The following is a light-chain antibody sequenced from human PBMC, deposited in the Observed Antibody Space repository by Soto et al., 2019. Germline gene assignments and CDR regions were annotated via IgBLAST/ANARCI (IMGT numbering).Light chain of an antibody. V-gene: IGLV1-51*01. CDR1: SSNIGGNS. CDR3: GSWDSSMSAYV. J-gene: IGLJ1*01. CDR2: DDN. Sequence: PGQKVTISCSGSSSNIGGNSVSWYQQLPGTAPKLLIYDDNKRPSGIPDRFSGSKSGTSATLGITGFQTGDEADYYCGSWDSSMSAYVFGTGTKVTVL.